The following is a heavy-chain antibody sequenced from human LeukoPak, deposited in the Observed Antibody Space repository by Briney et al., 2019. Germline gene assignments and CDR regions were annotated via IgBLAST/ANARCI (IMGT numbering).Heavy chain of an antibody. J-gene: IGHJ3*02. CDR3: AREGLVVVTAIPDAFNI. CDR2: IYYSGST. CDR1: GGSISSYY. V-gene: IGHV4-59*08. Sequence: PSETLSLTRTVPGGSISSYYWSWIRQPPGKGLEWIGYIYYSGSTNYNPSLKSRVTISVDTSKNQFSLKLSSVTAADTAVYYCAREGLVVVTAIPDAFNIWGQGTMVTVSS. D-gene: IGHD2-21*02.